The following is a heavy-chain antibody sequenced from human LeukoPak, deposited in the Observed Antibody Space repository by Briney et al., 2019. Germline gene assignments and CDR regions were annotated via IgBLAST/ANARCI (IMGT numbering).Heavy chain of an antibody. CDR1: GGSFSGYY. CDR2: IYTSGST. J-gene: IGHJ4*02. Sequence: SQTLSLTCAVYGGSFSGYYWSWIRQPAGKGLEWIGRIYTSGSTNYNPSLKSRVTISVDKSKNQFSLKLSSVTAADTAVYYCARAPLATAIHYFDYWGQGTLVTVSS. CDR3: ARAPLATAIHYFDY. V-gene: IGHV4-59*10. D-gene: IGHD5-24*01.